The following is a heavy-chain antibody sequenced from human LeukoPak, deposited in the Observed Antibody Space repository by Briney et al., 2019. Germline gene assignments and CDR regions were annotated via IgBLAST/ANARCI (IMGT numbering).Heavy chain of an antibody. CDR3: ATGRNGVVPAPILGVGPWYNYHYMDV. CDR1: GGYFSGYY. D-gene: IGHD2-2*02. CDR2: IDYSGTT. J-gene: IGHJ6*03. V-gene: IGHV4-34*01. Sequence: SETLSLTCVGYGGYFSGYYCGWIRQGPGKGLEWIGEIDYSGTTNYNPSLKSRVTMSVATSKNQFSLMVSSVTAADTAVYYCATGRNGVVPAPILGVGPWYNYHYMDVWGKGTTVTVSS.